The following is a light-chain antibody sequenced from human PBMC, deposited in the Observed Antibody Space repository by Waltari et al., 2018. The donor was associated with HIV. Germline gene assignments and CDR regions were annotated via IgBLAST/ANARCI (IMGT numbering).Light chain of an antibody. CDR2: GKN. CDR1: ILRSYY. J-gene: IGLJ2*01. CDR3: NSRDRSGNHLV. Sequence: SSELTQDPAVSVALGQTVRITCQGDILRSYYASWYQQKPGQAHGLVIYGKNNRPSAIPDRFAGSSLGNTGSLTITGAQAEDEADYYCNSRDRSGNHLVFGGGTKVTVL. V-gene: IGLV3-19*01.